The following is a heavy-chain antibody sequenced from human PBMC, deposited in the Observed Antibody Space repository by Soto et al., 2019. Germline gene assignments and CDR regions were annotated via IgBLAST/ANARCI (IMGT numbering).Heavy chain of an antibody. Sequence: PGESLKISCKGSGYSFTSYWISWVRQMPGKGLEWMGRIDPSDSYTNYSPSFQGHVTISADKSISTAYLQLSSLKASDTAMYYCERQDVEVTAIWTVASAFWGQGKMVTL. J-gene: IGHJ3*01. V-gene: IGHV5-10-1*01. CDR1: GYSFTSYW. CDR3: ERQDVEVTAIWTVASAF. CDR2: IDPSDSYT. D-gene: IGHD2-21*02.